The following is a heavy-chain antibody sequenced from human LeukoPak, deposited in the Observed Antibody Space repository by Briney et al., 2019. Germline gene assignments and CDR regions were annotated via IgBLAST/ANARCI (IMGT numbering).Heavy chain of an antibody. D-gene: IGHD6-6*01. Sequence: SETLSLTCAVYGGSFSGYYWSWIRQPPGKGLEWIGEITHGGSTNYNPSLKSRVTISVDTSKSQFSLKLSSVTAADTAVYYCARRRDTSSLFYSYYYTDVWGKGTTVTVSS. CDR1: GGSFSGYY. CDR2: ITHGGST. CDR3: ARRRDTSSLFYSYYYTDV. J-gene: IGHJ6*03. V-gene: IGHV4-34*01.